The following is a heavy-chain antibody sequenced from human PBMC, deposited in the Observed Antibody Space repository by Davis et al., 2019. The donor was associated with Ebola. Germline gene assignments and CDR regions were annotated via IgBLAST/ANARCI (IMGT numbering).Heavy chain of an antibody. J-gene: IGHJ4*02. D-gene: IGHD6-13*01. CDR1: GYTFTSYA. CDR3: AREGGQQLLVLDYFDY. CDR2: INAGNGNT. Sequence: ASVKVSCKASGYTFTSYAMHWVRQAPGQRLEWMGWINAGNGNTKYSQKFQGRVTITRDTSANTAYMELSSLRSEDTAVYYCAREGGQQLLVLDYFDYWGQGTLVTVSS. V-gene: IGHV1-3*01.